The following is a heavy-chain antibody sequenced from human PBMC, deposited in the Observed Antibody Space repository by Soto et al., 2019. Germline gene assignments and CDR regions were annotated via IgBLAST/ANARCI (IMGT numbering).Heavy chain of an antibody. V-gene: IGHV3-23*01. CDR1: GFTFSSYA. CDR3: AKDSPSIAARGQYYYYMDV. CDR2: ISGSGGST. J-gene: IGHJ6*03. D-gene: IGHD6-6*01. Sequence: GGSLRLSCAASGFTFSSYAMSWVRQAPGKGLEWVSAISGSGGSTYYADSVKGRFTISRDNSKNTLYLQMNSLRAEDTAVYYCAKDSPSIAARGQYYYYMDVWGKGTTVTVSS.